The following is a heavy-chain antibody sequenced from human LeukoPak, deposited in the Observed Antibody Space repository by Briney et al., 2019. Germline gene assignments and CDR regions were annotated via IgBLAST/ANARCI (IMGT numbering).Heavy chain of an antibody. Sequence: SETLSLTCTVSGGSISSSSYYWGWIRQPPGKGLEWIGSIYYSGSTYYNPSLKSRVTISVDTSKNQFSLKLSSVTAADTAVYYCARHEDRRSSWYSDYWGQGTLVTVSS. D-gene: IGHD6-13*01. CDR3: ARHEDRRSSWYSDY. CDR1: GGSISSSSYY. J-gene: IGHJ4*02. CDR2: IYYSGST. V-gene: IGHV4-39*01.